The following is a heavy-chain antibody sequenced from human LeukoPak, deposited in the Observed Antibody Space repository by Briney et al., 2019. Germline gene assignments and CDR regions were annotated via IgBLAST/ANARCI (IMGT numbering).Heavy chain of an antibody. CDR2: INYGGAT. D-gene: IGHD6-19*01. J-gene: IGHJ1*01. V-gene: IGHV4-39*01. CDR3: ARLGPGGWYKGAYFQH. CDR1: GGSISGSDFY. Sequence: SKTLSLTCRVSGGSISGSDFYWGWIRQPPGKGLEWIGSINYGGATYYKPSLRSRVTMSVDMSKNEFSLELKSVTAADTAMYYCARLGPGGWYKGAYFQHWGQGTLVTV.